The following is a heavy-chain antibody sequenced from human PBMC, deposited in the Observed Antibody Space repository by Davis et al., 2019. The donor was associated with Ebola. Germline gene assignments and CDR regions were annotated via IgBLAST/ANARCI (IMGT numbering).Heavy chain of an antibody. CDR2: ISSSSSTI. CDR3: ARDQVWLGWELPLDY. D-gene: IGHD1-26*01. J-gene: IGHJ4*02. Sequence: GESLKISCAASGFTFSSYSMNWVRQAPGKGLEWVSYISSSSSTIYYADSVKGRFTISRDNAKNSLYLQMNSLRDEDTAVYYCARDQVWLGWELPLDYWGQGTLVTVSS. V-gene: IGHV3-48*02. CDR1: GFTFSSYS.